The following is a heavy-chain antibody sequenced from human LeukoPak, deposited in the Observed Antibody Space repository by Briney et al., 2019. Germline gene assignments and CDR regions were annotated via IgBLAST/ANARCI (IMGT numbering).Heavy chain of an antibody. J-gene: IGHJ4*02. CDR3: AKRKAGTPRTPYFDY. Sequence: PGGSLRLSCAAPGFTFSSYAMSWVRQAPGKGLEWVSAISGSGGSTYYADSVKGRFTISRDNSKNTLYLQMNSLRAEDTAVYYCAKRKAGTPRTPYFDYWGQGTLVTVSS. V-gene: IGHV3-23*01. D-gene: IGHD6-19*01. CDR2: ISGSGGST. CDR1: GFTFSSYA.